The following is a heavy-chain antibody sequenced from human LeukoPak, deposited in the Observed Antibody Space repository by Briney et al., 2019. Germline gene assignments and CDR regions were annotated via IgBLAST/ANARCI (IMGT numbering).Heavy chain of an antibody. V-gene: IGHV1-2*02. D-gene: IGHD3-22*01. Sequence: ASVKVSCKASGYTFTGCYMHWVRQAPGQGLEWMGWINPNSGGTNYAQKFQGRVTMTRDTSISTAYMELSRLRSDDTAVYYCAREGRGYYDSSGYYWFDPWGQGTLVTVSS. CDR3: AREGRGYYDSSGYYWFDP. J-gene: IGHJ5*02. CDR2: INPNSGGT. CDR1: GYTFTGCY.